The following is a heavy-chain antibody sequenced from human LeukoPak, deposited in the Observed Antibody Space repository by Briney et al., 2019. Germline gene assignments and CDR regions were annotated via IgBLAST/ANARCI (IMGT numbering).Heavy chain of an antibody. CDR2: ISYDGSNE. J-gene: IGHJ4*02. Sequence: GGSLRLSCAASGFTFSNYGMHCVRQAPGKGLEWVSLISYDGSNEYYADFVKGRFTISRDSSKNSLYLLMNSLRTEDTAVYYCAATYYYDGSGDYWGQGTLVTVSS. CDR3: AATYYYDGSGDY. D-gene: IGHD3-22*01. V-gene: IGHV3-30*03. CDR1: GFTFSNYG.